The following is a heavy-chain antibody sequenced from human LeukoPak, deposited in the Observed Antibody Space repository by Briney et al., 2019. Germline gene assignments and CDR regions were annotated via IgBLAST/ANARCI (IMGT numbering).Heavy chain of an antibody. CDR1: GGSISSYY. CDR3: ASSGSYPLFYMDV. D-gene: IGHD1-26*01. J-gene: IGHJ6*03. Sequence: SETLSLTCTVSGGSISSYYWSWIRQPPGKGLEWIGYIYYSGSTNYNPSLKSRVTISVDTSKNQFSLKLSSVTAADTAVYYCASSGSYPLFYMDVWGKGTTVTVSS. CDR2: IYYSGST. V-gene: IGHV4-59*08.